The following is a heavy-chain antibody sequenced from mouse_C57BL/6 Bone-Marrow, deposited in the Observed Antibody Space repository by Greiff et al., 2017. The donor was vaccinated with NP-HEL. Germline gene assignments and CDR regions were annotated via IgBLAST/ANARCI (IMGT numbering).Heavy chain of an antibody. Sequence: VQLKESGAELVRPGASVKLSCTASGFNIIDDYMHWVKQRPEQGLEWIGWIDPENGDTEYASKFQGKATITADTSSNTAYLQLSSLTSEDTAVYYCTTGGNPAWFAYWGQGTLVTVSA. D-gene: IGHD2-1*01. CDR1: GFNIIDDY. J-gene: IGHJ3*01. CDR3: TTGGNPAWFAY. CDR2: IDPENGDT. V-gene: IGHV14-4*01.